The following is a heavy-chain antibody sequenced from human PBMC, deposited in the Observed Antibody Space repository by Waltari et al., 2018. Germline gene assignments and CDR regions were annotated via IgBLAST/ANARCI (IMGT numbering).Heavy chain of an antibody. CDR1: GGSFSGYY. V-gene: IGHV4-34*01. CDR2: INHSGST. Sequence: QVQLQQWGAGLLKPSETLSLTCAVYGGSFSGYYWSWIRQPPGKGLEWIGEINHSGSTNHRPSLKSRVTISVDTSKNQFSLKLSSVTAADTAVYYCARGIVGATRDYWGQGTTVTVSS. CDR3: ARGIVGATRDY. J-gene: IGHJ4*03. D-gene: IGHD1-26*01.